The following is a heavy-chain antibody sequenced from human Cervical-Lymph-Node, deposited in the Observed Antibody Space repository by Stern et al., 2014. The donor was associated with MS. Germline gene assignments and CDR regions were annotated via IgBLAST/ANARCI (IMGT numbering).Heavy chain of an antibody. J-gene: IGHJ6*02. CDR1: GFSFDVYA. CDR2: VSSNSGIK. D-gene: IGHD5-24*01. V-gene: IGHV3-9*01. Sequence: EVQLVESGGGLVQPGRSLRLSCAASGFSFDVYAMHWVRQAPGKGLEWVSVVSSNSGIKGYADSVKGRFTIFRDNARKSLYLQMNSLRVEDTALYYCAKAPLQDGSNWLFPYYGMDVWGQGTTVTVS. CDR3: AKAPLQDGSNWLFPYYGMDV.